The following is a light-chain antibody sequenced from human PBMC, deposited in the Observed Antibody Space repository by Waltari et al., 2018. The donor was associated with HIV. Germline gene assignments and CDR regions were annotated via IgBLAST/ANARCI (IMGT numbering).Light chain of an antibody. CDR3: ESADDSGDHWV. Sequence: SYELTQPPSVSVSPGQTATITCSGDALPKQFASWYQQKAGQAPLMDIYKDNKRPSGIPDRFSGSMSGATVMLIISGVLPEDEAVYYCESADDSGDHWVFGGGTKLSVL. J-gene: IGLJ3*02. V-gene: IGLV3-25*03. CDR1: ALPKQF. CDR2: KDN.